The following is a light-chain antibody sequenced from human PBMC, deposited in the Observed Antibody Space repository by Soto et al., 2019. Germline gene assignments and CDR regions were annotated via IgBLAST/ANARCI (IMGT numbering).Light chain of an antibody. CDR3: MQALQSLT. CDR2: FGS. CDR1: QSLLYNNTYNY. Sequence: EIVMNQSPLTLPVTPGEPASISCRSSQSLLYNNTYNYLDWYVQKPGQSPQLXIYFGSNRAPGVPDRFSGIGSGTDFTLKINRVAAEDFGTYYCMQALQSLTFGQGTRLEIK. J-gene: IGKJ5*01. V-gene: IGKV2-28*01.